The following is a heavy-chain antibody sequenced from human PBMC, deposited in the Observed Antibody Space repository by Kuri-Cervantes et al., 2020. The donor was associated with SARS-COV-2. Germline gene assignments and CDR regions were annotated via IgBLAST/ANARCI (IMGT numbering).Heavy chain of an antibody. CDR3: AGSPGGVFDC. V-gene: IGHV4-34*01. Sequence: GSLSLSCTVYGGSFSAYYCGWIRQPQGKGLDWIGEINHSGGTNYSPSLKGRVTISVDTSKHQLSLKLSSVTAADTAVYYCAGSPGGVFDCWGQGTLVTVSS. D-gene: IGHD3-16*01. CDR1: GGSFSAYY. CDR2: INHSGGT. J-gene: IGHJ4*02.